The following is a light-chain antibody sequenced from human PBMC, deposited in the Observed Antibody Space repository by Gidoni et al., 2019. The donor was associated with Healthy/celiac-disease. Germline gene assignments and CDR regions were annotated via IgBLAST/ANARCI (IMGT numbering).Light chain of an antibody. CDR1: QSISSY. J-gene: IGKJ4*01. CDR2: ASS. Sequence: DIQMTQSPSSLSASVGERVTIHCRASQSISSYLNWYQQKPGKAPKLLIYASSSLQSGVPSRFSGSGSGTDFTLIISSLQPEYFATYYGQQSYSTPLTFGGGTKVEIK. CDR3: QQSYSTPLT. V-gene: IGKV1-39*01.